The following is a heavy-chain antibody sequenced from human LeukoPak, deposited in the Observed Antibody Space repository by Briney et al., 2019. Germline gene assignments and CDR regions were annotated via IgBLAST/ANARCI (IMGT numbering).Heavy chain of an antibody. Sequence: GGSLRLSCAASGFIVSYSYMSWVRQAPGKGLEWVSLIYSGGSTFYADSVKGRFTISRDNSKNTLYLQMNSLRVEDTAVYYCAKSNFWSGYYLFDYWGQGTLVTVSS. CDR3: AKSNFWSGYYLFDY. D-gene: IGHD3-3*01. CDR1: GFIVSYSY. CDR2: IYSGGST. J-gene: IGHJ4*02. V-gene: IGHV3-66*02.